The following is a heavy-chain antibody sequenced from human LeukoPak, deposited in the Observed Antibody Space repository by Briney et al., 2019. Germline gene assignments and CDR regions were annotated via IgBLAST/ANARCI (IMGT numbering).Heavy chain of an antibody. V-gene: IGHV4-31*03. D-gene: IGHD5-24*01. Sequence: SETLSLTCTVSGGSISSGGYYWSWIRQHPGKGLEWIGYIYYSGSTYYNPSLKSRVTISVDTSKNQFSLKLSSVTASDTAVYYCAARDGYNSDYWGQGTLVTVSS. CDR2: IYYSGST. CDR1: GGSISSGGYY. CDR3: AARDGYNSDY. J-gene: IGHJ4*02.